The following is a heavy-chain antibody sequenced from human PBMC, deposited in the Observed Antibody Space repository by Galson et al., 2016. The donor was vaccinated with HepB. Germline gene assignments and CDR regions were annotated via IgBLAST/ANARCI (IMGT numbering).Heavy chain of an antibody. Sequence: SETLSLTCAVYGGSFSGYYWSWIRQPPGKGLEWIGEINHSGGTNYNPSLKSRVTISVDTSKNQFSLKLSSVTAADTAVYYCARGDNPDYGDYASAYYYMDVWGKGTPVTVSS. J-gene: IGHJ6*03. D-gene: IGHD4-17*01. CDR1: GGSFSGYY. CDR2: INHSGGT. V-gene: IGHV4-34*01. CDR3: ARGDNPDYGDYASAYYYMDV.